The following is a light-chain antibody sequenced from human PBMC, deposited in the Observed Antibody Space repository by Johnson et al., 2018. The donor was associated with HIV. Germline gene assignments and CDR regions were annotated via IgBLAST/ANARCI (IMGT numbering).Light chain of an antibody. J-gene: IGLJ1*01. Sequence: QSVLTQSPSVSAAPGQKVTISCSGSSSNIGDNYVSWYQQLPGTAPKLLIYENNKRPSGIPDRFSGSKSGTSATLGIAGLQTGDAADYYCGTWDNSLTTGAVFGTGTNVTVL. CDR2: ENN. CDR3: GTWDNSLTTGAV. V-gene: IGLV1-51*02. CDR1: SSNIGDNY.